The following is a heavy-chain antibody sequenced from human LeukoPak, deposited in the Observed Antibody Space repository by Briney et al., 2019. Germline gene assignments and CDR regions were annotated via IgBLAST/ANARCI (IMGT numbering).Heavy chain of an antibody. CDR2: TTGSSDFM. J-gene: IGHJ4*02. V-gene: IGHV3-21*06. Sequence: GGSLRLSCAASGFTFSSYSMNWVRQAPGKGLEWVSSTTGSSDFMSYADSVKGRFTISRDNARNSLYLQLNSLRAEDTAVYYCAGDFSLSRSSGYWGQGTLVTVSS. CDR3: AGDFSLSRSSGY. D-gene: IGHD2-15*01. CDR1: GFTFSSYS.